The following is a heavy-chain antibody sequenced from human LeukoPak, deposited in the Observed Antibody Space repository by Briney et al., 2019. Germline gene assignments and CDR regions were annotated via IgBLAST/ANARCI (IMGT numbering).Heavy chain of an antibody. CDR3: ARTTDGPDAFDI. J-gene: IGHJ3*02. CDR2: IFSNDEK. Sequence: ESGPTLVNPPEPLTLTCTVSGFSLSNARMGVSWIRQPPGKALEWLAHIFSNDEKSYSTSLKSRLTISKDTSKSQVVLTMTNMDPVDTATYYCARTTDGPDAFDIWGQGTMVTVSS. CDR1: GFSLSNARMG. V-gene: IGHV2-26*01. D-gene: IGHD4-17*01.